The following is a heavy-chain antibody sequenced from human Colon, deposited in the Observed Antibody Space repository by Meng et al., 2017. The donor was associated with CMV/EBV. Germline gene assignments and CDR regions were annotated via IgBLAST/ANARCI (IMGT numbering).Heavy chain of an antibody. J-gene: IGHJ6*02. CDR2: ISSSGNTI. CDR1: GFTFSTYE. CDR3: ARDIGTTRYYYYYGMDV. D-gene: IGHD2-2*01. Sequence: GESLKISCAASGFTFSTYEMNWVRQAPGKGLEWVSYISSSGNTIYHAYPVKGRFTISRDNAKNSLYLQMNSLRAEDTAVYYCARDIGTTRYYYYYGMDVWGQGTTVTVSS. V-gene: IGHV3-48*03.